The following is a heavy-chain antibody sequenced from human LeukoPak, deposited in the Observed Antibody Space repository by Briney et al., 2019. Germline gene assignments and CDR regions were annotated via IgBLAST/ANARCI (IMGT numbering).Heavy chain of an antibody. Sequence: PGGSLRLSCAASGFTFNNAWMTWVRQAPGKGLEWVGRIKSKTDGGTTDYAAPVKGRFTISREDSKNTLYLQMNSLKTEDTAVYYCTTAPCSTGSCYPDDAFDIWGQGTMGTVSS. D-gene: IGHD2-15*01. CDR1: GFTFNNAW. J-gene: IGHJ3*02. CDR2: IKSKTDGGTT. V-gene: IGHV3-15*01. CDR3: TTAPCSTGSCYPDDAFDI.